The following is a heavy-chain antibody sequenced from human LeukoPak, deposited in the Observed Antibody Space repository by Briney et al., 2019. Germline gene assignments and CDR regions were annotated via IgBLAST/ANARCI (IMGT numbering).Heavy chain of an antibody. Sequence: GESLQICCKGSGYSFTRYWIGWVRQVPGKGLEWMGIIYPGDSDTRYSPSFQGQVTISADKSISTAYLQWSSLKASDTAMYYCARRLTTMIGDAFDIWGQGTMVSVSS. CDR1: GYSFTRYW. CDR2: IYPGDSDT. CDR3: ARRLTTMIGDAFDI. D-gene: IGHD3-22*01. V-gene: IGHV5-51*01. J-gene: IGHJ3*02.